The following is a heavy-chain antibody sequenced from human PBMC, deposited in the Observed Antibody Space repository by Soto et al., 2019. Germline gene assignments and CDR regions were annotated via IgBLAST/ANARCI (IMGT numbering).Heavy chain of an antibody. CDR1: GGTFGSYA. Sequence: QVQLVQSGAEVKKPGSSVKVSCKASGGTFGSYAISWVRQAPGQGLEWMGGIIPIPGTANYAQKFQGRVTIAADESTSTAYMELSSLRSEDTAGYYCARSQGSSTSLEIYYYYYSDMDVWGQGTTVTVSS. J-gene: IGHJ6*02. D-gene: IGHD2-2*01. V-gene: IGHV1-69*01. CDR3: ARSQGSSTSLEIYYYYYSDMDV. CDR2: IIPIPGTA.